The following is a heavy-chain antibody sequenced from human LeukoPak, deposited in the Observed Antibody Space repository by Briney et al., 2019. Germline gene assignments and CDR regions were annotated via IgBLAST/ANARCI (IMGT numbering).Heavy chain of an antibody. Sequence: GGSLRLSCAASGFTFSSYAMSWVRQAPGKGLEWVSAISGSGGSTYYADSVKGRFTISRDNSKNTLYLQMNSLRAEDTAVYYCAKKKESYYYDSSGYYNWYFDLWGRGTLVTVSS. V-gene: IGHV3-23*01. J-gene: IGHJ2*01. CDR2: ISGSGGST. D-gene: IGHD3-22*01. CDR3: AKKKESYYYDSSGYYNWYFDL. CDR1: GFTFSSYA.